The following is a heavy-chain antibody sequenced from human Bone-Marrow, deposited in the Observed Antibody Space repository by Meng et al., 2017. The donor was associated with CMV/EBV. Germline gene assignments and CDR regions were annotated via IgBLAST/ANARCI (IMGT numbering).Heavy chain of an antibody. CDR1: GYTFTSYA. D-gene: IGHD3-3*01. CDR3: ARIGVGTASFYYYGMDV. J-gene: IGHJ6*02. Sequence: SCKASGYTFTSYAMHWVRQAPGKGLEWVANIKQGGSQKYYADSAKGRFTISRDNAKNSLYLQMNSLRVEDTAVYYCARIGVGTASFYYYGMDVWGQGTTVTVSS. V-gene: IGHV3-7*01. CDR2: IKQGGSQK.